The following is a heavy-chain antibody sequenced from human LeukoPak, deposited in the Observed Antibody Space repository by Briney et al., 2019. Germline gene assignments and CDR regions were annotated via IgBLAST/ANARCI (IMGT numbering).Heavy chain of an antibody. Sequence: GGSLRLSCAASGFMLSSYWMTWVRQAPGKGLEWVANIKQDGSQKYYVDSVKGRFTISRDNGKNSLFLQMNSLRAEDTAVYYCARAYRPLAVTGNGGYYYYYMDVWGKGTTVTVSS. CDR1: GFMLSSYW. J-gene: IGHJ6*03. CDR2: IKQDGSQK. V-gene: IGHV3-7*01. D-gene: IGHD6-19*01. CDR3: ARAYRPLAVTGNGGYYYYYMDV.